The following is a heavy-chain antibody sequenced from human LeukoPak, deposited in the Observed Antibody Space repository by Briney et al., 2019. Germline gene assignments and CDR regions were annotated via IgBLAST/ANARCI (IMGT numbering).Heavy chain of an antibody. CDR3: SRLEDTSPIEVALDI. V-gene: IGHV3-73*01. D-gene: IGHD2-2*01. CDR1: GFTLSGSV. CDR2: IRSKRNNYAT. J-gene: IGHJ3*02. Sequence: GGSLRLSCAGSGFTLSGSVIHWVRQAAGKGLEWVGRIRSKRNNYATAYVASVKGRFTTSRDDSKNTVYLHMDSLKTEDTALYYCSRLEDTSPIEVALDIWGQGTVVTVSS.